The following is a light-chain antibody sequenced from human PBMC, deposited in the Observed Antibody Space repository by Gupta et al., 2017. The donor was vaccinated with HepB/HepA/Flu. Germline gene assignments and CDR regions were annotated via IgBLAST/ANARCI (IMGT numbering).Light chain of an antibody. Sequence: DIQLTQSPSFLSASVGDRVTITRRASQGISSDLAWYQQKPGKAPTLLIDAASTLQSGVPSRFSGSGSGTEFTLTSSSLQPEDFATYYCQQLNSYPLTFGGGTKVEIK. J-gene: IGKJ4*01. CDR2: AAS. V-gene: IGKV1-9*01. CDR1: QGISSD. CDR3: QQLNSYPLT.